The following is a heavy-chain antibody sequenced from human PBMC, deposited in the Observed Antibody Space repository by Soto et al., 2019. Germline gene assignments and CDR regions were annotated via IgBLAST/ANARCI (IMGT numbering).Heavy chain of an antibody. CDR1: GYSFTTYW. CDR3: GRVRVDKAEGWFDP. CDR2: IDPSDSYV. D-gene: IGHD2-15*01. Sequence: PGGSLRLSCKGSGYSFTTYWITWVRQMPGKGLEWMGRIDPSDSYVNYNPSFQGHVTFSSDKSISTAYLQWSSLKASDTAVYYCGRVRVDKAEGWFDPWGQGTLVTVSS. J-gene: IGHJ5*02. V-gene: IGHV5-10-1*01.